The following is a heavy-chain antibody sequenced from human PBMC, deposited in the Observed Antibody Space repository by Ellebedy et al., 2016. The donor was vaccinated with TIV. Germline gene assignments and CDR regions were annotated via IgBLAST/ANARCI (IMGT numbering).Heavy chain of an antibody. V-gene: IGHV1-69*04. CDR1: GGTFSSYG. D-gene: IGHD1/OR15-1a*01. J-gene: IGHJ3*02. CDR3: ARAVNWNNDAFDI. CDR2: IIPILGRP. Sequence: ASVKVSCKASGGTFSSYGINWVRQAPGQGLEWMGRIIPILGRPDYAQSFQGRVTIYADKSTGTPYLELSTLRSEDTAVYYCARAVNWNNDAFDIWGQGTMVTVSS.